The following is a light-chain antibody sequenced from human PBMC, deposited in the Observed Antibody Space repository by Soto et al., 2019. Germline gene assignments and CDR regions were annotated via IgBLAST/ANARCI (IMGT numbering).Light chain of an antibody. CDR3: SSYTSSSTYV. CDR1: SSYVGGYNY. CDR2: DVS. Sequence: QSALTQPASVSGSPGQSITISCTGTSSYVGGYNYVSWYQQHPGKAPKLMIYDVSNRPSGVSNRFSGSKSGNTASLPISGIQAEDEADYYCSSYTSSSTYVFGTGTKLTVL. J-gene: IGLJ1*01. V-gene: IGLV2-14*01.